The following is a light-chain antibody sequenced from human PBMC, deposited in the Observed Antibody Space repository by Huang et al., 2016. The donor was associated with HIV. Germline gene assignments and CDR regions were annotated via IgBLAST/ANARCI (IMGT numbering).Light chain of an antibody. CDR3: QQSYSTPLT. Sequence: DIQMTQSPSSLSASVGDRVTITCRASQRISNNLNWYQQKPGKAPNILIYVVSSLQSGVPSRFSGSGAGTDFTLTISSLQPEDFATYYCQQSYSTPLTFGPGTKVDIK. CDR1: QRISNN. V-gene: IGKV1-39*01. CDR2: VVS. J-gene: IGKJ3*01.